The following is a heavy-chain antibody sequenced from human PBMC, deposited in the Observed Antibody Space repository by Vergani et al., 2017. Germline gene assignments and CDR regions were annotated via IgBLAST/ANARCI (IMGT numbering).Heavy chain of an antibody. Sequence: EVQLVESGGGLVQPGGSLRLSCAASGFTFSSYSMNWVRQAPGKGLEWVSYISSSSSTIYYADSVKGRFTISRDNAKNSLYLQMNSLRAEDTAVYYCAREHWASGSDYWGQGTLVTVSS. V-gene: IGHV3-48*04. CDR2: ISSSSSTI. CDR3: AREHWASGSDY. D-gene: IGHD6-19*01. J-gene: IGHJ4*02. CDR1: GFTFSSYS.